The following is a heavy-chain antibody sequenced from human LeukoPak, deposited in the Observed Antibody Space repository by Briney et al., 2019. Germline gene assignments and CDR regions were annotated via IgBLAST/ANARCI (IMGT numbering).Heavy chain of an antibody. CDR1: GGYISGGSISSYY. V-gene: IGHV4-4*07. CDR2: IYTSGTP. J-gene: IGHJ4*02. CDR3: ARGAPSDY. Sequence: SETLSLTCTVSGGYISGGSISSYYWSWLRQPAGKGLEWIGRIYTSGTPNYNPSLKSRVTMSVDTSKNQFSLRLNSVTAADTAVYYCARGAPSDYWGQGTLVTVSS.